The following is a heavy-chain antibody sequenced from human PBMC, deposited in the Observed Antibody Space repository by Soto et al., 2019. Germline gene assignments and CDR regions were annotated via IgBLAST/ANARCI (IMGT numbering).Heavy chain of an antibody. Sequence: QVQLVQSGAELRKPGSSVKVSCKASGGTFSDYTINWVRQSPGQRLEWMGGIITIFDTANYAEKFQGRVTIHADDSTSTSFMEVSSLRSEDTAVYYCARNGTLTGYSYGMDVWGKGTMVTVSS. V-gene: IGHV1-69*01. D-gene: IGHD1-1*01. J-gene: IGHJ6*04. CDR2: IITIFDTA. CDR3: ARNGTLTGYSYGMDV. CDR1: GGTFSDYT.